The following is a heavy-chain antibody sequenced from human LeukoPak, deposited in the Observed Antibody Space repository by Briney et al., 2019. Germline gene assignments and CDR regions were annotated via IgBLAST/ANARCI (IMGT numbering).Heavy chain of an antibody. CDR1: GFTFSSYG. J-gene: IGHJ4*02. D-gene: IGHD2-15*01. CDR3: ARQRYSDY. V-gene: IGHV3-30*03. CDR2: ISYDGSNK. Sequence: GRSLRLSCAASGFTFSSYGMHWVRQAPGKGLEWVAVISYDGSNKYYADSVKGRFTISRYNSKNSLSLEMSSLRAEDTAVYYCARQRYSDYWGQGTLVTVSS.